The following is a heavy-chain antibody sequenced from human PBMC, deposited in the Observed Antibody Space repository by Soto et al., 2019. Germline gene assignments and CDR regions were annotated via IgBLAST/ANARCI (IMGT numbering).Heavy chain of an antibody. D-gene: IGHD5-18*01. CDR2: VSASSSYI. CDR1: GFTFSSYN. CDR3: AKPGVDTTMAPFDY. J-gene: IGHJ4*02. V-gene: IGHV3-21*01. Sequence: EVQLVESGGGLVKPGGSLRLSCAASGFTFSSYNMNWVRQAPGKGLEWVSSVSASSSYISYAGSMKGRFTISRDNAKNSLYLQMNSLRAEDTAVYYCAKPGVDTTMAPFDYWGQGTLVTVSS.